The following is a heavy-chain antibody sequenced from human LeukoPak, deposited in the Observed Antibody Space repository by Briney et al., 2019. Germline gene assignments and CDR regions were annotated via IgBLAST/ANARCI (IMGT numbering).Heavy chain of an antibody. CDR2: MNPNSGNT. V-gene: IGHV1-8*03. D-gene: IGHD3-16*01. CDR3: AVGEGSHDAFDI. CDR1: GYTFTSYD. Sequence: ASVKVSCKASGYTFTSYDINWVRQATGQGLEWMGWMNPNSGNTGYAQKFQGRVTITRNTSISTAYMELSSLRSEDTAVYYCAVGEGSHDAFDIWGQGTMVTVSS. J-gene: IGHJ3*02.